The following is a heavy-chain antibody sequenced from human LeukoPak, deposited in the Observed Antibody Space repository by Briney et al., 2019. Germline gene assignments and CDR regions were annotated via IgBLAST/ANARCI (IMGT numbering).Heavy chain of an antibody. CDR2: INHSGST. J-gene: IGHJ6*02. CDR1: GGSFSGYY. V-gene: IGHV4-34*01. D-gene: IGHD3-3*01. CDR3: ARLPASELRFLEWFSWRNYGMDV. Sequence: PSETLSLTCAVYGGSFSGYYWSWIRQPPGKGLEWLGEINHSGSTNYNPSLKSRVTISVDTSKNQFSLKLSSVTAADTAVYYCARLPASELRFLEWFSWRNYGMDVWGQGTTVTVSS.